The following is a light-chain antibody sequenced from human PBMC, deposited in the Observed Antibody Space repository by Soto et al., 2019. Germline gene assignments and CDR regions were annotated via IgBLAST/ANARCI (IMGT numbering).Light chain of an antibody. CDR1: SSDAGSYNR. J-gene: IGLJ3*02. CDR3: CSYAGSSTSWV. Sequence: QSALTQPASVSGSPGQSITISCTGTSSDAGSYNRVSWYQQHPGKAPKLMIYEANKRPSGVSNRVSGSKSGNTASLTISGLQAEDEADYYCCSYAGSSTSWVFGGGTKLTVL. CDR2: EAN. V-gene: IGLV2-23*01.